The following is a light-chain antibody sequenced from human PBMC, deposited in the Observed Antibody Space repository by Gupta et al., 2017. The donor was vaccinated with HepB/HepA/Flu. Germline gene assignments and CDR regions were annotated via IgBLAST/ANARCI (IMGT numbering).Light chain of an antibody. CDR1: KLGSNS. CDR2: DDS. J-gene: IGLJ2*01. Sequence: YVLTQPHSVSVAPGKTARITCGGNKLGSNSVHWYQQKLGQAPVLVVYDDSDRPSGIPERFSGSNSGNTATLTISRVEAGDEADYYCQVWDSSSDHVVFGGGTKLTVL. V-gene: IGLV3-21*03. CDR3: QVWDSSSDHVV.